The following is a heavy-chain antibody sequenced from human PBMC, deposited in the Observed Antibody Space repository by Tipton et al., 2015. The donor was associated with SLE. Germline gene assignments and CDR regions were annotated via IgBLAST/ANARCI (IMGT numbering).Heavy chain of an antibody. Sequence: PGLVKPSETLSLTCTVSGGSISGSHYYWSWIRQPPGKGLEWIGYIHYSGSTNYNPSLKSRVTISVDTSKNQFSLKVTSVTAADTAVYYCARGLNFYTSGTRVYFDDWGQGTLVTVSS. CDR1: GGSISGSHYY. V-gene: IGHV4-61*01. D-gene: IGHD3-10*01. J-gene: IGHJ4*02. CDR3: ARGLNFYTSGTRVYFDD. CDR2: IHYSGST.